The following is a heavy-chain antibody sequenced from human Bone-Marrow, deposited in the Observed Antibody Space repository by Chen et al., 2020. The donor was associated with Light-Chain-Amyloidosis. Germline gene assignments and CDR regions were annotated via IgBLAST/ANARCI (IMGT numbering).Heavy chain of an antibody. D-gene: IGHD3-10*01. J-gene: IGHJ4*02. CDR1: GFTFSSYA. CDR3: ARGQRDYGSGSYYRFDY. V-gene: IGHV3-30-3*01. Sequence: QVQLVESGGGVVQPGRSLSLSCAASGFTFSSYAMHWVRQAPGKGLEWVAVISYDGSNKYYADSVKGRFTISRDNSKNTLYLQMNSLRAEDTAVYYCARGQRDYGSGSYYRFDYWGQGTLVTVSS. CDR2: ISYDGSNK.